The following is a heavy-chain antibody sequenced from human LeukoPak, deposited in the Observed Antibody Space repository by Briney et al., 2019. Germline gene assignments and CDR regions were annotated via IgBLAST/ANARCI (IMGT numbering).Heavy chain of an antibody. CDR1: GFTFSNFA. Sequence: GGSLRLSCAASGFTFSNFAMSWVRQAPGKGLQWVSGISGSGGNTYDTDSMRGRLTISRDNSRNTLYLQMNSLRAEDTAVYYCAKGLTGYSYGYLFDYWGQGALVTVSS. CDR3: AKGLTGYSYGYLFDY. CDR2: ISGSGGNT. V-gene: IGHV3-23*01. J-gene: IGHJ4*02. D-gene: IGHD5-18*01.